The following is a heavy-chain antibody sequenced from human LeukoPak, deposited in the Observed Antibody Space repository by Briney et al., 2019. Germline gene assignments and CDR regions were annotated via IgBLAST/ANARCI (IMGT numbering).Heavy chain of an antibody. CDR1: GFTFSSYG. J-gene: IGHJ4*02. CDR2: ISYDGSNK. V-gene: IGHV3-30*18. CDR3: AKGQGSGSYFPLDY. Sequence: SGGSLRLSCAASGFTFSSYGMHWVRQAPGKGLEWVAVISYDGSNKYYADSVKGRLTISRDNSKNTLYLQMNSLRAEDTAVYYCAKGQGSGSYFPLDYWGQGTLVTVSS. D-gene: IGHD3-10*01.